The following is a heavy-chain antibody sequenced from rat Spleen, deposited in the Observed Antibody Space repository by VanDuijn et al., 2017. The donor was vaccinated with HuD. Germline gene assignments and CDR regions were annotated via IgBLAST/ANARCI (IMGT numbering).Heavy chain of an antibody. D-gene: IGHD1-10*01. V-gene: IGHV5-25*01. CDR3: ARPDNNYYVMDA. J-gene: IGHJ4*01. Sequence: EVQLVESGGGLVQPGRSMKLSCAASGFTFSNYYMAWVRQAPTKGLEWVASINPGGGNTYYRGSVKGRFTFSRDNAKSALYLQMDSLRSEDTATYYCARPDNNYYVMDAWGQGASVTVSS. CDR2: INPGGGNT. CDR1: GFTFSNYY.